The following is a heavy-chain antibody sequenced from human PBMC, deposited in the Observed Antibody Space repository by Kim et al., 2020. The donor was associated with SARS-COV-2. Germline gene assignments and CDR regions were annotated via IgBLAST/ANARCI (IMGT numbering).Heavy chain of an antibody. J-gene: IGHJ6*02. V-gene: IGHV3-23*01. Sequence: GGSLRLSCAASGFTFSSYAMSWVRQAPGKGLEWVSAISGSGGSTYYADSVKGRFTISRDNSKNTLYLQMNSLRAEDTAVYYCAKDRGYSSGWYMDYGMDVWGQGTTVTVSS. D-gene: IGHD6-19*01. CDR1: GFTFSSYA. CDR3: AKDRGYSSGWYMDYGMDV. CDR2: ISGSGGST.